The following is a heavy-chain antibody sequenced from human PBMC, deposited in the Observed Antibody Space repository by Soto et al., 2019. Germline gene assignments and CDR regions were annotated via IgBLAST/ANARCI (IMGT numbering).Heavy chain of an antibody. CDR2: IKSKTDGGTT. V-gene: IGHV3-15*07. D-gene: IGHD1-26*01. J-gene: IGHJ4*02. CDR1: GFTFSNAW. CDR3: TTGRSKWELLSNFDY. Sequence: GGSLRLSCAASGFTFSNAWMNWVRQAPGKGLEWVGRIKSKTDGGTTDYAAPVKGRFTISRDDSKNTLYLQMNSLKTEDTAVYYCTTGRSKWELLSNFDYWGQGTLVTVSS.